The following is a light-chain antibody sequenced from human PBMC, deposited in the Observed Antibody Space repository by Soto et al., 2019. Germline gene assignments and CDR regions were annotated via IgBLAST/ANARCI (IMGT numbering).Light chain of an antibody. CDR3: QQYGTSPRA. Sequence: EIVLTQSPGTLSLSPGERATLSCRASQSVSSYLAWYQQKPGQAPRLLIYGASTRATDIPARFSGSGSGTDFTLTISRLEPEDFAVYYCQQYGTSPRAFGPGTKVDIK. V-gene: IGKV3-20*01. CDR2: GAS. CDR1: QSVSSY. J-gene: IGKJ1*01.